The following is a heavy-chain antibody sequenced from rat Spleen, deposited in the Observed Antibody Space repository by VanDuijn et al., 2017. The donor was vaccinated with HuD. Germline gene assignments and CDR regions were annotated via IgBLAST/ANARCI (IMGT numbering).Heavy chain of an antibody. Sequence: EVQLVESDGGLVQPGRSLKLSCVASGFTFSDYYMAWVRQAPTKGLEWVAIISYDGLGTYYRDSVKGRFTISRDNAKSTLYLQMDSLRSEDTATYYCTTGYPGIGFWGPGTMVTVSS. D-gene: IGHD1-4*01. CDR2: ISYDGLGT. CDR1: GFTFSDYY. CDR3: TTGYPGIGF. V-gene: IGHV5-20*01. J-gene: IGHJ1*01.